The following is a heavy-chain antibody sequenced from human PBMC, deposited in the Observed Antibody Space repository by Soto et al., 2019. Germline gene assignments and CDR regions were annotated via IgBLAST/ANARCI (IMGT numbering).Heavy chain of an antibody. D-gene: IGHD6-19*01. J-gene: IGHJ4*02. CDR1: GGTFSSYA. V-gene: IGHV1-69*12. CDR3: AREGLDQSGGWDFDY. Sequence: QVQLVQSGAEVKKPGSSVKVSCKASGGTFSSYAISWVRQAPGQGLEWMGGIIPIFGTANYAQKFQGRVTIXXDXSXSTAYMELSSLRSEDTAVYYCAREGLDQSGGWDFDYWGQGTLVTVSS. CDR2: IIPIFGTA.